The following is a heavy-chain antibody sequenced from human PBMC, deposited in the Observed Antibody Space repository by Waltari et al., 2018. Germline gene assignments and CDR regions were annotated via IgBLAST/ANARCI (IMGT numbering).Heavy chain of an antibody. D-gene: IGHD5-18*01. J-gene: IGHJ4*02. Sequence: EVQLLESGGGFVQPGGSLRLSCEASGFTFRSYSMSWFRQAPGKGLEWVAAISGSAPGTYYADSVKGRFTTSRDNSKNTLYLQMNSLRVEDTAVYYCARWDTAMVDWGQGTLVTVSS. V-gene: IGHV3-23*01. CDR1: GFTFRSYS. CDR2: ISGSAPGT. CDR3: ARWDTAMVD.